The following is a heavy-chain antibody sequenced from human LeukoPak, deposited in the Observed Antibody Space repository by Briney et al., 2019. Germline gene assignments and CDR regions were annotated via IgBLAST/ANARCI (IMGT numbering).Heavy chain of an antibody. J-gene: IGHJ4*02. CDR3: ARHLHTYAFDY. Sequence: GGSLRLSCAASGFTFSSYWMHWVRQAPGKGLVWVSRINSDGSSTNYAGSVKGRFTTSRDNAKNTLYLQMNSLRVEDTAVYYCARHLHTYAFDYWGQGTLVTVSS. D-gene: IGHD3-16*01. V-gene: IGHV3-74*01. CDR1: GFTFSSYW. CDR2: INSDGSST.